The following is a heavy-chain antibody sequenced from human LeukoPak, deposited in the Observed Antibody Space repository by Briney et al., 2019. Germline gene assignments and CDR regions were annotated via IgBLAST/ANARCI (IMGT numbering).Heavy chain of an antibody. Sequence: SETLSLTCTVSGGSLSSYYWSWIRQPPGKGLEWIGYIYYSGSTNYNPSLKSRVTISVDTSKNQFSLKLSSVTAADTAVYYCARGDYGYYFDYWGQGTLVTVSS. V-gene: IGHV4-59*01. CDR2: IYYSGST. J-gene: IGHJ4*02. CDR1: GGSLSSYY. CDR3: ARGDYGYYFDY. D-gene: IGHD4-17*01.